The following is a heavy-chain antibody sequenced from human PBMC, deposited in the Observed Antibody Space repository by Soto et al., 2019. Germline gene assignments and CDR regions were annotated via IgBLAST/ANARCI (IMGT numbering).Heavy chain of an antibody. Sequence: SVKVSCKASGGTFSSYAISWVRQAPGQGLEWMGGIIPIFGTANYTQKFQGRVTITADESTSTAYMELSSLRSEDTAVYYCARAIDFWSGYYNPLGAYYYYGMDVWGQGTTVTVSS. CDR1: GGTFSSYA. CDR2: IIPIFGTA. D-gene: IGHD3-3*01. CDR3: ARAIDFWSGYYNPLGAYYYYGMDV. V-gene: IGHV1-69*13. J-gene: IGHJ6*02.